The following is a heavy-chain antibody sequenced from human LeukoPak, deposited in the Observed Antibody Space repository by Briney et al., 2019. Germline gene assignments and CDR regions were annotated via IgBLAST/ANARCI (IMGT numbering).Heavy chain of an antibody. D-gene: IGHD3-22*01. CDR1: GFTFSSYG. J-gene: IGHJ4*02. CDR3: ARDKYDSSGYPDY. Sequence: GRSLRLSCAASGFTFSSYGMHWVRQAPGKGLEWVAVISYDGSNKYYADSVKGRFTISRDNSKNTLYLQMNSLRAEDTAVYYCARDKYDSSGYPDYWGQGTLVTVSS. V-gene: IGHV3-30*03. CDR2: ISYDGSNK.